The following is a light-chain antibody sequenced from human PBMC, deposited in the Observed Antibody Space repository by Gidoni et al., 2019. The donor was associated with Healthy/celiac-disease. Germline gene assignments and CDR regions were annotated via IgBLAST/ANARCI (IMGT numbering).Light chain of an antibody. Sequence: IVMTQSPATLSVSPGERATLSCRASQSVSSNLAWYQQKPGQAPRLLIYGASTRATGIPARLSGSGSGTEFTLTISSLQSEDFAVYYCQQYNNWTPYTFGQGTKLEIK. CDR1: QSVSSN. V-gene: IGKV3-15*01. CDR3: QQYNNWTPYT. CDR2: GAS. J-gene: IGKJ2*01.